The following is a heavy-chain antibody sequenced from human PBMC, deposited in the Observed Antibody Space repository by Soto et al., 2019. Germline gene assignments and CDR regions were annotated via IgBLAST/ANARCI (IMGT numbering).Heavy chain of an antibody. V-gene: IGHV3-7*01. CDR1: GFPFGRHW. Sequence: GGSLRLSFAGSGFPFGRHWMTWVRQTPGKGLEWVANIKEDGSEIYYVDSVKGRFTISRDNDKNSVYLQMNSLRAEDTALYYCARDTYGDNGQVVDYWGQGTLVTVSS. CDR3: ARDTYGDNGQVVDY. D-gene: IGHD4-17*01. CDR2: IKEDGSEI. J-gene: IGHJ4*02.